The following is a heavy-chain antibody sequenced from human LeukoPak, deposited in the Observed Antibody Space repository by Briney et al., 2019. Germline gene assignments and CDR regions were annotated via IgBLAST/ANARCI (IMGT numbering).Heavy chain of an antibody. CDR2: MSGSGGSA. CDR3: AIVGAY. CDR1: GITFSSCA. J-gene: IGHJ4*02. Sequence: PGGSLRLSCAASGITFSSCAMSWVRQAPGKGLEWVSAMSGSGGSAYYAGSVKGRFTISRDNSKNTLYLQTKSLRAEDTAVYYCAIVGAYWGQGTLVTVSS. D-gene: IGHD4/OR15-4a*01. V-gene: IGHV3-23*01.